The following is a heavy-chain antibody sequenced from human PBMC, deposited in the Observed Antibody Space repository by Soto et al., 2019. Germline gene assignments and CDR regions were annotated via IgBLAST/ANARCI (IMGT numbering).Heavy chain of an antibody. CDR2: IYHSGST. V-gene: IGHV4-4*02. D-gene: IGHD2-15*01. CDR1: SGSISSSNW. J-gene: IGHJ3*02. CDR3: ARFKSDPGYWGADAFDI. Sequence: QVQLQESGPGLVKPSGTLSLTCAVSSGSISSSNWWSWVRQPPGKGLEWIGEIYHSGSTNYNPSLKSRVTISVDKSKNQFSLKLSSVTAADTAMYYCARFKSDPGYWGADAFDIWGQGTMVTVSS.